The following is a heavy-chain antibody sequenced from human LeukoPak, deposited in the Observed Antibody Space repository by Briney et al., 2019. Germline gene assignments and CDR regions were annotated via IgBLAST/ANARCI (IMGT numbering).Heavy chain of an antibody. D-gene: IGHD3-3*02. CDR1: GXTFSSYA. J-gene: IGHJ5*02. V-gene: IGHV3-23*01. Sequence: PGGSLRLSCAPSGXTFSSYAMSWVRQAPGKGLEWVSAISGSGVNIYYADSVKGRFTISRDNSKNTLYLQMNSLRAEDTAVYHCAQYLAGDGSWGQGTLVTVSS. CDR3: AQYLAGDGS. CDR2: ISGSGVNI.